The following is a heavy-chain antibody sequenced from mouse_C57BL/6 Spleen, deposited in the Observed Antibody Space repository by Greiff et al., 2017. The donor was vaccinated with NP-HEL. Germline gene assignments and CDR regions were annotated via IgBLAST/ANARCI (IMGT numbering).Heavy chain of an antibody. CDR3: ARAGRGYYYAMDY. D-gene: IGHD1-1*01. Sequence: EVKLVESGPGMVKPSQSLSLTCTVTGYSITSGYDWHWIRHFPGNKLEWMGYISYSGSTNYNPSLKSRISITHDTSKNHFFLKLNSVTTEDAATYYCARAGRGYYYAMDYWGQGTSVTVSS. J-gene: IGHJ4*01. CDR2: ISYSGST. CDR1: GYSITSGYD. V-gene: IGHV3-1*01.